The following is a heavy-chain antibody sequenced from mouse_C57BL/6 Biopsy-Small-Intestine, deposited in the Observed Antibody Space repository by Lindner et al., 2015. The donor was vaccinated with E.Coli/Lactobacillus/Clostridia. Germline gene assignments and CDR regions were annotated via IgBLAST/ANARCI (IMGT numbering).Heavy chain of an antibody. V-gene: IGHV1-81*01. J-gene: IGHJ4*01. D-gene: IGHD2-3*01. CDR3: ARRIYDGYYVSDFYAMDY. CDR2: IYPRSGNT. Sequence: VQLQESGAELARPGASVTLSCKASGYTFTSYGINWVKQRTGQGLEWLREIYPRSGNTYYNENFKDKATLTADKSSSTAYMELRSLTSEDSAVYFCARRIYDGYYVSDFYAMDYWGQGTSVTVSS. CDR1: GYTFTSYG.